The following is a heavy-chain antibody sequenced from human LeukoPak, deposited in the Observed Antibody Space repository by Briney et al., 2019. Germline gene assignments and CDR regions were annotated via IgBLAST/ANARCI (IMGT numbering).Heavy chain of an antibody. J-gene: IGHJ4*02. CDR2: FDPEDGET. CDR1: GYTLTDLS. V-gene: IGHV1-24*01. D-gene: IGHD3-16*02. Sequence: ASVKVSCKVSGYTLTDLSMHWVRQAPGKGLEWMGGFDPEDGETIYAQKFQGRVTMTEDTSTDTAYMELSSLRSEDTAVYYCATGAPFRVFGGVNIIVDYWGQGTLVTVSS. CDR3: ATGAPFRVFGGVNIIVDY.